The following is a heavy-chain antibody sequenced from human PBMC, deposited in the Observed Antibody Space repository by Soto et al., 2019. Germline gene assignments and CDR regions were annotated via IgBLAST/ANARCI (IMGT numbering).Heavy chain of an antibody. V-gene: IGHV4-31*03. CDR2: IYYSGST. D-gene: IGHD4-17*01. CDR1: GGSISSGGYY. J-gene: IGHJ6*02. Sequence: QVQLQESGPGLVKPSQTLSLTCTVSGGSISSGGYYWSWIRQHPGKGLEWIGYIYYSGSTYYNPSLKRRVTISVDTSKNQFSLKLSSVTAADTAVYYCARDGYGDYVDYYYGMDVWGQGTTVTVSS. CDR3: ARDGYGDYVDYYYGMDV.